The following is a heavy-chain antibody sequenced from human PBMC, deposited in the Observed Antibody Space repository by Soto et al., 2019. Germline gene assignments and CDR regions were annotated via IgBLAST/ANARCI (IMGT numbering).Heavy chain of an antibody. CDR1: GFSISSYW. Sequence: EVQLVESGGGLVQPGGSLRLSCAASGFSISSYWMNWVRQAPGKGLEWVAIIRKDGSEKYYVDSVKGRFIISRDNAKNSLDLQMNSTRDDDTAVYYCAGGSGWLSDYWGRGTLVTVSS. CDR3: AGGSGWLSDY. J-gene: IGHJ4*02. CDR2: IRKDGSEK. V-gene: IGHV3-7*03. D-gene: IGHD6-19*01.